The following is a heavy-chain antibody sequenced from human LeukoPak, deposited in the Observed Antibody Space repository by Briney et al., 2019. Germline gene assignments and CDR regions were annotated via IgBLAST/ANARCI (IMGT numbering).Heavy chain of an antibody. D-gene: IGHD1-1*01. J-gene: IGHJ6*03. CDR1: GYTFTSYG. Sequence: ASVTVSCKASGYTFTSYGISWVRQAPGQGVEGMGWISAYNGNTNYAQKLQGRVTMTTDTSTSTAYMELRSLRSDDTAVYYCARGSWKSDVAYYYYYMDVCGKGTTVTVSS. CDR2: ISAYNGNT. CDR3: ARGSWKSDVAYYYYYMDV. V-gene: IGHV1-18*01.